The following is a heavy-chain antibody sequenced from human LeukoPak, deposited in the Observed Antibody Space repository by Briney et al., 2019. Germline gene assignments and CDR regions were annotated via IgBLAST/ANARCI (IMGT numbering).Heavy chain of an antibody. Sequence: PSETLSLTCTVSGDSISSSSYYWGWIRQPPGKGLEWIGSIYYSGSAYYNPSLKSRVTISVDTSKNQFSLKLSSVTAADTAVYYCARHGMLYYYYYMDVWGKGTTVTVSS. CDR2: IYYSGSA. CDR3: ARHGMLYYYYYMDV. CDR1: GDSISSSSYY. D-gene: IGHD2-8*01. J-gene: IGHJ6*03. V-gene: IGHV4-39*01.